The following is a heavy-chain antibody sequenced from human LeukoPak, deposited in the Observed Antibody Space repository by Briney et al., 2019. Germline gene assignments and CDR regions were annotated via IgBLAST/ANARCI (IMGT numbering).Heavy chain of an antibody. J-gene: IGHJ4*02. CDR2: IIPIFGTA. V-gene: IGHV1-69*01. CDR1: GGTFSSYA. Sequence: ASVKVSCKASGGTFSSYAISWVRQAPGQGLEWMGGIIPIFGTANYAQKFQGRVTITADESTSTAYMELSSLRSEDTAVYYCAIGRGTDAYYYDSSGYPYLDYWGQGTLVTVSS. CDR3: AIGRGTDAYYYDSSGYPYLDY. D-gene: IGHD3-22*01.